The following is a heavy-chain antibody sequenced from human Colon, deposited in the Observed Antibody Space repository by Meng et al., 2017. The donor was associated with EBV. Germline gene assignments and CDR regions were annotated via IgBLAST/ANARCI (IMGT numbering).Heavy chain of an antibody. V-gene: IGHV4-30-4*01. CDR3: ASFDHIPRRNYFDY. D-gene: IGHD2-21*01. CDR1: GGSMSSGNYY. CDR2: IHHSGSA. Sequence: QVPLQESGPGLVEPSPTLSLTCTVSGGSMSSGNYYWSWIRQPPGKGLEWIGYIHHSGSAYYNPSLKSRVSISVDTSKNQFSLNLNSMTAADTAVYYCASFDHIPRRNYFDYWGQGTLVTVSS. J-gene: IGHJ4*02.